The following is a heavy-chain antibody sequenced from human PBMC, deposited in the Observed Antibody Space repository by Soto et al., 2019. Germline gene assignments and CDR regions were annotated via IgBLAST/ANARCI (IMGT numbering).Heavy chain of an antibody. CDR1: GGSISSYY. V-gene: IGHV4-59*01. Sequence: TLSLTCTVSGGSISSYYWSWIRQPPGKGLEWIGYIYYSGSTKYNPSLKSRVTLSVDTSKNQFSLKLSSVTAADTAVYYCARDDGFRTEYFHYWGQGTLVTVSS. D-gene: IGHD6-25*01. CDR3: ARDDGFRTEYFHY. J-gene: IGHJ1*01. CDR2: IYYSGST.